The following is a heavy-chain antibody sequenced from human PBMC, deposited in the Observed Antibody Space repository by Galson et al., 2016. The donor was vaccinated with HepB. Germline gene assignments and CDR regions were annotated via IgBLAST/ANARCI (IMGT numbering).Heavy chain of an antibody. V-gene: IGHV3-23*01. CDR3: AKEGTIFGAVPYGMDV. D-gene: IGHD3-3*01. CDR1: EFTFSSYV. J-gene: IGHJ6*02. CDR2: ISGNGGST. Sequence: SLRLSCAASEFTFSSYVMSWVRQAPGKGLEWVSTISGNGGSTYYADSVKGRFTISRDNSKSTLYLQMNSLRAEDTAVYYCAKEGTIFGAVPYGMDVWGQGTTVTVSS.